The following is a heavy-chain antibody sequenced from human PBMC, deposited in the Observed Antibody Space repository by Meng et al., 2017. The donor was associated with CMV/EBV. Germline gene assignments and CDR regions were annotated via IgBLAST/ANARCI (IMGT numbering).Heavy chain of an antibody. CDR3: ARPITIGYYYYGMDV. CDR1: GGTFSSYA. V-gene: IGHV1-69*05. CDR2: IIPIFGTA. D-gene: IGHD3-3*01. Sequence: SVKVSCKASGGTFSSYAISWVRQAPGQGLEWMGGIIPIFGTANYAQKFQGRVTITTDESTSTAYMELSSLRSEDTAVYYCARPITIGYYYYGMDVWGQGTTVTVSS. J-gene: IGHJ6*02.